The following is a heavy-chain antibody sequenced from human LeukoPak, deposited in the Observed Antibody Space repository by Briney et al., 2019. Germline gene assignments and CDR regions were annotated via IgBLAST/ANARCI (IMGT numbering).Heavy chain of an antibody. D-gene: IGHD6-13*01. J-gene: IGHJ4*02. CDR1: GFTYSSYE. CDR3: ARGTGSSRGY. Sequence: GGSLRLSCVASGFTYSSYEMNWVRQAPGKGLEWVAYINGDGSTIYYADSVKGRFTISRDNAKNSLYLQMNSLRAEDTAVYYCARGTGSSRGYWGQGTLVSVSS. CDR2: INGDGSTI. V-gene: IGHV3-48*03.